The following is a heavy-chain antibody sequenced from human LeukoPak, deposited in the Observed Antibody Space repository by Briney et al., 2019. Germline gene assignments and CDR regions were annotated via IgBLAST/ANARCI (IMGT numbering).Heavy chain of an antibody. CDR2: ISGGGGST. V-gene: IGHV3-23*01. CDR1: GFTFSSYA. D-gene: IGHD6-13*01. Sequence: GGSLRLSCAASGFTFSSYAMSWVRQAPGKGLEWVSAISGGGGSTYYADSVKGRFTISRDNSKNTLYLQMNSLRAEDTAVYYCAKDGISSRYLPTWGQGTLVTASS. CDR3: AKDGISSRYLPT. J-gene: IGHJ5*02.